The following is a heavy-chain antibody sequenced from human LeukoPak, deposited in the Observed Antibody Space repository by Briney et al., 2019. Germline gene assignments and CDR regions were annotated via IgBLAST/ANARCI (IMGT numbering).Heavy chain of an antibody. D-gene: IGHD2-2*01. V-gene: IGHV3-30*03. CDR1: GFTFSSYG. J-gene: IGHJ4*02. Sequence: RPGGSLRLSCAASGFTFSSYGMHWVRQAPGKGLEWVPVISYDGSNKYYADSVKGRFTISRDNSKNTLYLQMNSLRAEDTAVYYCARDSDIVVVPAARRGPFDYWGQGTLVTVSS. CDR3: ARDSDIVVVPAARRGPFDY. CDR2: ISYDGSNK.